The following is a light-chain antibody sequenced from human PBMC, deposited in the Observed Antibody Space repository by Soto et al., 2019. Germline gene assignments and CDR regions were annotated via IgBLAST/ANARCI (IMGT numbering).Light chain of an antibody. CDR2: GVN. CDR1: SSDVGRYDY. CDR3: SSYAGNSIYV. V-gene: IGLV2-8*01. J-gene: IGLJ1*01. Sequence: LTQPPSASGSPGQSVTISCTGSSSDVGRYDYVSWYQHHPGKAPKLMMFGVNKRPSGVPDRFSGSRSGNTASLTVSGLQAEDEADYFCSSYAGNSIYVFGTGTKVTVL.